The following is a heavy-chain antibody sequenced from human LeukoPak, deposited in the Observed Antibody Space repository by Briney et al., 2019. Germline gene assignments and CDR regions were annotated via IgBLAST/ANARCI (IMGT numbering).Heavy chain of an antibody. CDR2: IYWDDDK. CDR3: AHSYYYGSGSYYNVWFDR. V-gene: IGHV2-5*02. CDR1: GFSLDTSGVA. D-gene: IGHD3-10*01. J-gene: IGHJ5*02. Sequence: ESGPTLVKPTQTLTLTCTFSGFSLDTSGVAVGWIRRSPGEALEWLALIYWDDDKHYSPSLKSRLTIIKDTPKNQVFLTMTNMDPVDTATYYCAHSYYYGSGSYYNVWFDRWGQGTLVTVSS.